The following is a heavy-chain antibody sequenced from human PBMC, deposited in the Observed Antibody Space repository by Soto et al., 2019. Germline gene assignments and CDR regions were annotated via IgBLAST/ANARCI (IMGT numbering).Heavy chain of an antibody. V-gene: IGHV3-73*01. CDR3: TRHGGYDFWSGYYAYYYYGMDV. CDR1: GFTSSGSA. CDR2: IRGKANSYAT. D-gene: IGHD3-3*01. J-gene: IGHJ6*02. Sequence: PGGSLRLSCAASGFTSSGSAMHWVRQASGKGLEWVGRIRGKANSYATAYAASVKGRFTISRDDSKNTAYLQMNSLKTEDTAVYYCTRHGGYDFWSGYYAYYYYGMDVWGQGTTVTVSS.